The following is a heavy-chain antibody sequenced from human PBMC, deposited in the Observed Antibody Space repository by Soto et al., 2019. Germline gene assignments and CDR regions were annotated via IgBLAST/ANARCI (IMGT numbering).Heavy chain of an antibody. CDR3: ARRVAVAGHYFDY. J-gene: IGHJ4*02. CDR1: GGSISSYY. V-gene: IGHV4-59*08. Sequence: SETLSLTCTVSGGSISSYYWSWIRQPPGKGLEWIGYIYYSGSTNYNPSLKSRVTISVDTSKSQFSLKLSSVTAADTAGYYCARRVAVAGHYFDYWGQGTLVTVSS. D-gene: IGHD6-19*01. CDR2: IYYSGST.